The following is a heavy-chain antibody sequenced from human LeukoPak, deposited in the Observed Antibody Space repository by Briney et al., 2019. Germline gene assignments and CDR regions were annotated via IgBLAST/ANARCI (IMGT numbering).Heavy chain of an antibody. V-gene: IGHV3-23*01. Sequence: GGSLRLSCAASGFTFSSYAMSWVRQAPGKGLEWVSAISGSGGSTYYADSVKGRFAISRDNSKNMLYLQMNSLRAEDTAVYYCAKRESSSSRTASDYWGQGTLVTVSS. CDR1: GFTFSSYA. CDR2: ISGSGGST. J-gene: IGHJ4*02. CDR3: AKRESSSSRTASDY. D-gene: IGHD6-6*01.